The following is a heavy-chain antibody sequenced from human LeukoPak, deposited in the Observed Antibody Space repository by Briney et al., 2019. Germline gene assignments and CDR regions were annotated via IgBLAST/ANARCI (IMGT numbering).Heavy chain of an antibody. Sequence: SGGSLRLSCAASGFTFSDYAIHWIRQAPGKGLEWVAVITYDGGNKYYAASVKGRFTISRDNSKNTLYLQMSSLRAEDTAVYYCARETSWPWGQGTLVTVSS. V-gene: IGHV3-30-3*01. CDR3: ARETSWP. D-gene: IGHD6-13*01. J-gene: IGHJ5*02. CDR2: ITYDGGNK. CDR1: GFTFSDYA.